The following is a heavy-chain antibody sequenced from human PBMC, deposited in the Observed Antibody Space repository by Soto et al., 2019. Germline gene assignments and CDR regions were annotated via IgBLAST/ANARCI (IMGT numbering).Heavy chain of an antibody. J-gene: IGHJ4*02. CDR1: GGSISSYY. CDR3: AIDQGGYEFDA. D-gene: IGHD3-3*01. Sequence: PSEKLSLTCTVSGGSISSYYWSWIRQPPGKGLEWIGYIYYSGSTNYNPSLKSRVTISVDTYKNPFSLKMSSVTAADTAVYYGAIDQGGYEFDAWGQGTPVTVSS. CDR2: IYYSGST. V-gene: IGHV4-59*01.